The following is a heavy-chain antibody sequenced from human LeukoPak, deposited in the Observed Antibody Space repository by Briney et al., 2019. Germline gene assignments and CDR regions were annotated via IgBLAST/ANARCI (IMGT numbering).Heavy chain of an antibody. J-gene: IGHJ4*02. Sequence: ASETLSLTCAVSGYSNSSAYYWGRIRQPPGKGLEWIGSIYHSGSTYYNPSLKSRITISIDTSKNQFSLKLSSVTAADTAVYYCASYPQWFPPDYWGQGTLVTVSS. D-gene: IGHD3-22*01. CDR1: GYSNSSAYY. CDR3: ASYPQWFPPDY. CDR2: IYHSGST. V-gene: IGHV4-38-2*01.